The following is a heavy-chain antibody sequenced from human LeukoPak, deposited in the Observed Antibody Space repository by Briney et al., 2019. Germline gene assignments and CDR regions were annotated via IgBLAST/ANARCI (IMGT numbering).Heavy chain of an antibody. Sequence: GGSLLLSCAASGFTFSSYSMNWVRQAPGKGLEWVSSISSSSSYIYYADSVKGRFTISRDNAKNSLYLQMNSLRAEDTAVYYCARKTIVVVTPTEYWGQGTLVTVSS. J-gene: IGHJ4*02. CDR2: ISSSSSYI. CDR1: GFTFSSYS. D-gene: IGHD3-22*01. V-gene: IGHV3-21*04. CDR3: ARKTIVVVTPTEY.